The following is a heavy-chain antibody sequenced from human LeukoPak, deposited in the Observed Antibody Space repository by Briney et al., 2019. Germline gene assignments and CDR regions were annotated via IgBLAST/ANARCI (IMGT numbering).Heavy chain of an antibody. CDR2: INHSGST. V-gene: IGHV4-34*01. Sequence: PSETLSLTCAVYGGSFSGYYWSWIRQPPGKGLEWIGEINHSGSTNYNPSLKSRVTISVDTSKNQFSLKLSSVTAADTAVYYCARGPPPIGITILAGGQYYFDYWGQGTLVTVSS. CDR3: ARGPPPIGITILAGGQYYFDY. CDR1: GGSFSGYY. J-gene: IGHJ4*02. D-gene: IGHD3-3*01.